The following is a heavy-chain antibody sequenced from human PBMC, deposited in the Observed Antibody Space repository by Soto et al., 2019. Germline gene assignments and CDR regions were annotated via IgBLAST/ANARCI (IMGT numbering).Heavy chain of an antibody. V-gene: IGHV3-11*06. Sequence: QVQLVESGGGLVKPGGSLRLSCAASGFTFSDYYMSWIRQAPGKGLEWVSYISSSSSYTNYADSVKGRSPISRDNAKNALYLQMTSLRAEDTAVYYCARGATGYSSGWYYFDYWGQGTLVTVSS. CDR2: ISSSSSYT. CDR1: GFTFSDYY. D-gene: IGHD6-19*01. CDR3: ARGATGYSSGWYYFDY. J-gene: IGHJ4*02.